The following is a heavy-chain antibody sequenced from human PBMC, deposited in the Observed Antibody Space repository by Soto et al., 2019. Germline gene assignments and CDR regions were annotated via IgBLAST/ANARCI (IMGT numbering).Heavy chain of an antibody. CDR2: ISYDGSNQ. J-gene: IGHJ4*02. CDR3: AKDQASGQGSFES. V-gene: IGHV3-30*18. Sequence: LRLSCAASGFTFNIDGMHWIRQAPDKGLEWVALISYDGSNQYYADSVKGRFTISRDNSKNTLFLQMNSLRADDTAVYYCAKDQASGQGSFESWGQGTLVTVSS. CDR1: GFTFNIDG.